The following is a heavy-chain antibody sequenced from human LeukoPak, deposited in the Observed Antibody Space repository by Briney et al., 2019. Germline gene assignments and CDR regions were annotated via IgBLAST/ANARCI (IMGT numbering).Heavy chain of an antibody. J-gene: IGHJ4*02. V-gene: IGHV3-30*04. CDR1: GFTFSSYA. Sequence: PGRSLRLSCAASGFTFSSYAMHWVRQAPGKGLEWVAVISYDGSNKYYADSVKGRFTISRDNSKNTLYLQMNSLRAEDTAVYYCAKTEWRLRPMIDYWGQGTLVTVSS. CDR2: ISYDGSNK. CDR3: AKTEWRLRPMIDY. D-gene: IGHD5-12*01.